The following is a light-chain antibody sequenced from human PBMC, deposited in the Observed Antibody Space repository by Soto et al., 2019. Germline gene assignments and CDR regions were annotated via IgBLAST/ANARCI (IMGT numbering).Light chain of an antibody. CDR3: SPHTSRSALEV. CDR1: SSDVGGYNY. V-gene: IGLV2-14*01. Sequence: QSVLTQPASVSGSPGQSITISCTGTSSDVGGYNYVSWYQQLPGKAPKLMIFDVTTRPSGISYHFSGTKSGNTATLTISGLQTEYEANYYCSPHTSRSALEVFGTGTKLTVL. J-gene: IGLJ1*01. CDR2: DVT.